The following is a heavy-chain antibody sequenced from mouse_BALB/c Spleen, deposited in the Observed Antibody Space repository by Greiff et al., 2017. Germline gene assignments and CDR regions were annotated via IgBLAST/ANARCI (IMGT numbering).Heavy chain of an antibody. CDR3: AKQRITTGFDY. J-gene: IGHJ3*01. D-gene: IGHD2-4*01. Sequence: VQVVESGPGLVAPSQSLSITCTVSGFSLTSYGVSWVRQPPGKGLEWLGVIWGDGSTNHHSALISRLSISKDNSKSQVFLKLNSLRTNDTATYYYAKQRITTGFDYWGQGTLVTVSA. CDR1: GFSLTSYG. CDR2: IWGDGST. V-gene: IGHV2-3*01.